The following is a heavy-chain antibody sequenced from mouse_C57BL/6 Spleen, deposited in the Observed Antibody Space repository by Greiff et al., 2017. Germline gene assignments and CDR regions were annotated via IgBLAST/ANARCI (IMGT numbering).Heavy chain of an antibody. CDR2: IHPNSGST. CDR3: ARTDSSGYDYAMDY. CDR1: GYTFTSYW. Sequence: QVQLQQPGAELVKPGASVKLSCKASGYTFTSYWMHWVKQRPGQGLEWIGMIHPNSGSTNYNEKFKSKATLTVDKSSSTAYMQLSSLTSEDSAVYDGARTDSSGYDYAMDYWGQGTSVTVSS. V-gene: IGHV1-64*01. J-gene: IGHJ4*01. D-gene: IGHD3-2*02.